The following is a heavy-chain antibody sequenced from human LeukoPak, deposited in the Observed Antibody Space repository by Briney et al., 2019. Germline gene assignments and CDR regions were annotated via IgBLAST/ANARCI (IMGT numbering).Heavy chain of an antibody. Sequence: SETLSLTCTVSGGSVSSGTYYWNWIRQPPGKGLEWIGSIYYSATIYYNPSLKSRVTISLDTSKNQFSLKLTSVTAADTAIYYCAREPRVTTKVWFDPWGQGTLVTVSS. V-gene: IGHV4-61*01. J-gene: IGHJ5*02. CDR3: AREPRVTTKVWFDP. D-gene: IGHD4-17*01. CDR2: IYYSATI. CDR1: GGSVSSGTYY.